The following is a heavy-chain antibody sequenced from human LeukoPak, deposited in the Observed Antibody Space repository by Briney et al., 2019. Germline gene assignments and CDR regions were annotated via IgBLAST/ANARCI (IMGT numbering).Heavy chain of an antibody. CDR2: ISYDGSSK. D-gene: IGHD6-19*01. CDR1: GVTFSSYG. V-gene: IGHV3-30*18. J-gene: IGHJ4*02. CDR3: AKGYASGRSLEY. Sequence: GRSLRLSCAASGVTFSSYGMYWVRQAPGKGLEWVALISYDGSSKYYADSVKGRFTISRDNSKNTLYLQMNSLRAEDTAVYYCAKGYASGRSLEYWGQGTLVTVSS.